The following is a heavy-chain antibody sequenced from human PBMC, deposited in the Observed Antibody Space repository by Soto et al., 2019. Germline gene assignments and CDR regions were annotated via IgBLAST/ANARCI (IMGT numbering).Heavy chain of an antibody. D-gene: IGHD2-21*01. Sequence: GASVKVSCKASQRTFTSYGLSWVRQAPGQGLEWLGTIIPMFGTANYAQRFQGRVTITADEFTSTAYMELSSLTSEDTTVYFCARTPNHFIVALGESTHYYGLDVWGQGTTVTAP. CDR2: IIPMFGTA. V-gene: IGHV1-69*13. J-gene: IGHJ6*02. CDR1: QRTFTSYG. CDR3: ARTPNHFIVALGESTHYYGLDV.